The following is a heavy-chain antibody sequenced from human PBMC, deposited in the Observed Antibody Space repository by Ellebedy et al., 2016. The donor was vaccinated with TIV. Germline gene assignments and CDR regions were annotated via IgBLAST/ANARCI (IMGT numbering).Heavy chain of an antibody. Sequence: GSLRLSXAVYGGSFSGYYWSWIRQPPGKGLEWIGEINHSGSTNYNPSLKSRVTISVDTSKNQFSLKLSSVTAADTAVYYWARGSNGDYPRYYYGMDVWGQGTTVTVSS. CDR3: ARGSNGDYPRYYYGMDV. J-gene: IGHJ6*02. V-gene: IGHV4-34*01. CDR2: INHSGST. CDR1: GGSFSGYY. D-gene: IGHD4-17*01.